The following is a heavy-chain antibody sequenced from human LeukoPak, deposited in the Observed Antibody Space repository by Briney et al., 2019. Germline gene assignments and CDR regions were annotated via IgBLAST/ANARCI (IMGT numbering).Heavy chain of an antibody. CDR1: GGSISSYY. V-gene: IGHV4-59*08. CDR2: IYYSGST. CDR3: ARRRITYDAFDI. Sequence: PSETLSLTCTVSGGSISSYYWSWIRQPPGKGLEWIGYIYYSGSTNYNPSLKSRVTISVDTSKNQFSLKLSSVTAADTAVYYCARRRITYDAFDIWGQGTMVTVSS. D-gene: IGHD2/OR15-2a*01. J-gene: IGHJ3*02.